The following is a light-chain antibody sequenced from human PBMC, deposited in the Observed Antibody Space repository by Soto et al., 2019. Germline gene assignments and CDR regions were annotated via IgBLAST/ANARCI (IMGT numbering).Light chain of an antibody. CDR1: SSNIGAGYE. Sequence: QSVLTQPPSVSGAPGQRVTISCTGSSSNIGAGYEVHWYQQLPGTAPKLLIYGNNNRPSGVPDRFSGSKSGTSASLAITGLQAEDEADYYCQSYDSSLSSYVFGTGTKVTVL. CDR2: GNN. V-gene: IGLV1-40*01. J-gene: IGLJ1*01. CDR3: QSYDSSLSSYV.